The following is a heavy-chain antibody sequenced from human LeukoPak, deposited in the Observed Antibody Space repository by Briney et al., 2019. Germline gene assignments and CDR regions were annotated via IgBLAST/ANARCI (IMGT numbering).Heavy chain of an antibody. CDR1: GLTFSSHW. CDR2: ITNDGSST. CDR3: ATKKGGNPAY. Sequence: GGSLRLSCAASGLTFSSHWMHWVRQAPGKGLVWVSRITNDGSSTTYADSVKGRFTLSRDNAKNMLYLQVNSLRAEDTAVYYCATKKGGNPAYWGQGTLVTVSS. D-gene: IGHD1-14*01. J-gene: IGHJ4*02. V-gene: IGHV3-74*01.